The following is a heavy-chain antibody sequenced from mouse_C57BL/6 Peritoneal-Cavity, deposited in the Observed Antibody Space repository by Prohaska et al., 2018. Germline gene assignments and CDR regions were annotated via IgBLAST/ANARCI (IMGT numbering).Heavy chain of an antibody. CDR2: INPYNGGT. D-gene: IGHD2-3*01. J-gene: IGHJ2*01. CDR3: ARSDDFDY. Sequence: KSLEWIGVINPYNGGTSYNQKFKGKATLTVDKSSSTAYMELNSLTSEDSAVYYCARSDDFDYWGQDTTLTVSS. V-gene: IGHV1-19*01.